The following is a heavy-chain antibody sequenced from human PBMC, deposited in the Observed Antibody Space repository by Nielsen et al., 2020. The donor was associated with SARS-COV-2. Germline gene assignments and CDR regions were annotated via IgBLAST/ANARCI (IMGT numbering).Heavy chain of an antibody. CDR2: IYHSGST. CDR3: AREFGESGSYSGYYYYGMDV. CDR1: GGSISSSNW. V-gene: IGHV4-4*02. D-gene: IGHD1-26*01. Sequence: SETLSLTCAVSGGSISSSNWWSWVRPPPGKGLEWIGEIYHSGSTNYNPSLKSRVTISVDKSKNQFSLKLSSVTAADTAVYYCAREFGESGSYSGYYYYGMDVWGQGTTVTVSS. J-gene: IGHJ6*02.